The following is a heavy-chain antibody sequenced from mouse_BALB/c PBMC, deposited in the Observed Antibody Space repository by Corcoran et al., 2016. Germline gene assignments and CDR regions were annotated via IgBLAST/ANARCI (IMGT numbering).Heavy chain of an antibody. CDR2: INPNNGGT. J-gene: IGHJ1*01. V-gene: IGHV1-26*01. CDR1: GYTFTDYY. CDR3: ARDSYWYFDV. Sequence: EVQLQQSGPELVKPGASVKMSCKASGYTFTDYYMKWVKKSHGKSLEWIGDINPNNGGTSYNQKFKGKATLTVDKSSSTAYMQLNSLTSEDSAVYYCARDSYWYFDVWSAGTTVTVSS.